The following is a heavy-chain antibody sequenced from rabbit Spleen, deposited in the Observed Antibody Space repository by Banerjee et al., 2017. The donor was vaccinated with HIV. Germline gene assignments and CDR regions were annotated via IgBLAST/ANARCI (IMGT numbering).Heavy chain of an antibody. Sequence: QEQLVESGGGLVQPGGSLKLSCRASGFDFNNYGVSWVRQAPGKGLEWIGYIDLVFGTTYYATWVNGRFTISSHNAQNTLYLQLNSLTAADTATYFCASYSDSFWTTDLWGPGTLVTVS. J-gene: IGHJ4*01. V-gene: IGHV1S47*01. CDR3: ASYSDSFWTTDL. CDR2: IDLVFGTT. D-gene: IGHD1-1*01. CDR1: GFDFNNYG.